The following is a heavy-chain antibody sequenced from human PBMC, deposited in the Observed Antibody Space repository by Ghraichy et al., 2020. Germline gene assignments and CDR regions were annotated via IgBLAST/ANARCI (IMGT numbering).Heavy chain of an antibody. D-gene: IGHD3-3*01. CDR3: TTSLTIFGVVISPTGV. J-gene: IGHJ4*02. V-gene: IGHV3-15*01. CDR1: GFTFTNAW. CDR2: IKSKTDGGTT. Sequence: GESLNISCAASGFTFTNAWMNWVRQAPGKGLEWVGHIKSKTDGGTTDYAAPMKGRFTTSRDDSKNTLYLQMNSLKTEDTAVYYCTTSLTIFGVVISPTGVWGQGTLVTVSS.